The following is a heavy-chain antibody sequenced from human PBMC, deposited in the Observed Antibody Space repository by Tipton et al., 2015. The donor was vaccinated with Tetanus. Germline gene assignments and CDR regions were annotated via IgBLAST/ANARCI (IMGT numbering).Heavy chain of an antibody. CDR3: AKETYAIDY. CDR2: ISYSGST. Sequence: LRLSCTVSGGSISSYYWSWIRRPPGKGLEWIGYISYSGSTNYNPSLKSRVTISVDTSKNQFSLKLSSMTAADTAVYYCAKETYAIDYWGQGTLVTVSS. V-gene: IGHV4-59*01. CDR1: GGSISSYY. J-gene: IGHJ4*02. D-gene: IGHD2-8*01.